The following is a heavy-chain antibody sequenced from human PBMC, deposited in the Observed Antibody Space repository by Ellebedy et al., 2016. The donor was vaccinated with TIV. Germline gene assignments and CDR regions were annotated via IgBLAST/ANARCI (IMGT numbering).Heavy chain of an antibody. CDR3: AKTKGYSDAFDS. CDR1: GFTFSRNV. D-gene: IGHD5-18*01. Sequence: GESLKISCAVSGFTFSRNVMNWVRQAPGKGLEWVSSISGNGGNTYDADSVKGRFTISRDNSKNTLYLQMNGLRAEDTAIYYCAKTKGYSDAFDSWGQGTMVTVSS. CDR2: ISGNGGNT. J-gene: IGHJ3*01. V-gene: IGHV3-23*01.